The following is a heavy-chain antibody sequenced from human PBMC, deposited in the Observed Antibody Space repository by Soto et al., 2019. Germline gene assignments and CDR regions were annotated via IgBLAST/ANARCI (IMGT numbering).Heavy chain of an antibody. CDR3: ARDYLRGYCSSTSCYGGWSGMDV. CDR1: GFTFSSYG. Sequence: QVQLVESGGGVVQPGRSLRLSCAASGFTFSSYGMHWVRQAPGKGLEWVAVIWYDGSNKYYADSVKGRFTISRDNSKNTLYLQMNTLSAEVTSVYYFARDYLRGYCSSTSCYGGWSGMDVWVHGTTVTVSS. V-gene: IGHV3-33*01. J-gene: IGHJ6*02. D-gene: IGHD2-2*01. CDR2: IWYDGSNK.